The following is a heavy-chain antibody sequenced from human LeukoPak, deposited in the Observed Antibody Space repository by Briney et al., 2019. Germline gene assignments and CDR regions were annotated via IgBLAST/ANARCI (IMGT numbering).Heavy chain of an antibody. J-gene: IGHJ1*01. CDR3: ARADCNNTSCYSYFQY. V-gene: IGHV4-4*07. CDR1: GGSISSSY. CDR2: IYTTGST. D-gene: IGHD2-2*02. Sequence: SETLSLTCTVSGGSISSSYWSWIRQPAGKGLEWIGRIYTTGSTNYNPSLKSRVTMSVDTSKNQFSLKLSSVTAADTAVYYCARADCNNTSCYSYFQYWGQGTLVIVSS.